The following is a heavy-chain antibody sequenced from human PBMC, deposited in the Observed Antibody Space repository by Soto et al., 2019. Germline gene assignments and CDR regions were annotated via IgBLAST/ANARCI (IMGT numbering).Heavy chain of an antibody. CDR1: GFSFSTYS. D-gene: IGHD4-17*01. CDR2: ISSSSSAI. J-gene: IGHJ6*02. Sequence: EGQLVESGGALGQPGGSLRLSCEASGFSFSTYSMNWVRQAPGKGLEWVSHISSSSSAIYYADSVKGRFSISRDNAKNSLYLQMNSRRAEDTAVYYCARDRVFGDYGYYYGMDVWGQGTTVTVSS. V-gene: IGHV3-48*01. CDR3: ARDRVFGDYGYYYGMDV.